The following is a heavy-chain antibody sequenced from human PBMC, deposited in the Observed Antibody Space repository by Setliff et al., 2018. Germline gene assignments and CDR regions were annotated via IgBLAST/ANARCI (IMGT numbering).Heavy chain of an antibody. Sequence: TLSLTCPVSGGSISSGSYYWSWIRQPAGKGLEWIGRIYTSGSTNYNPSLKSRVTISVDTSKNQFSLKLSSVTAADTAVYYCARGRGYSYGSTFHYYYGMDVWGQGTTVTVSS. CDR2: IYTSGST. CDR3: ARGRGYSYGSTFHYYYGMDV. D-gene: IGHD5-18*01. J-gene: IGHJ6*02. CDR1: GGSISSGSYY. V-gene: IGHV4-61*02.